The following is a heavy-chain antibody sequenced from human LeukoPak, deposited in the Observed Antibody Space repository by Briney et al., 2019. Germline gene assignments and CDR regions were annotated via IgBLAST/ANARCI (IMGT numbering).Heavy chain of an antibody. V-gene: IGHV1-2*02. D-gene: IGHD2-21*01. CDR1: GYSFTDYY. Sequence: VSVKVSCKTSGYSFTDYYMHWVRQAPGQGLEWMGWINPNSGGTSSAQKFQGRVTMTRDTSITTVYMEVSWLTSDDTAIYYCARADRLHGGPYLIGPWGQGTLVTVSS. J-gene: IGHJ5*02. CDR3: ARADRLHGGPYLIGP. CDR2: INPNSGGT.